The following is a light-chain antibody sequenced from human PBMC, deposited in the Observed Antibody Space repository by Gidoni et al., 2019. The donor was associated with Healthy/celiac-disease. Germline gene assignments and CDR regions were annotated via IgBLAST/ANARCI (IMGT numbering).Light chain of an antibody. Sequence: IVFTQYPGTLSLSPVERPIISCRASQSVSSSYLAWYQQKPGKAPRLLIYGASSRATGIPDRFSGSGSGTDFTLTISRLEPEDFAVYYCQQYGSSGITFGQGTRLEIK. V-gene: IGKV3-20*01. CDR1: QSVSSSY. CDR3: QQYGSSGIT. CDR2: GAS. J-gene: IGKJ5*01.